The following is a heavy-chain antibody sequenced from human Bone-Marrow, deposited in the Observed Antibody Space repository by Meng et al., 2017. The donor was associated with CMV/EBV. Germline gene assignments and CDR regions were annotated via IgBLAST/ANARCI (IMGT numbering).Heavy chain of an antibody. D-gene: IGHD6-6*01. Sequence: SGYTFTTYGLSWVRQAPGQGLEWMGWISNYNGNTNYAQKFQDRVTMTTDASTSIAYMELRSLRFDDTAIYYCARDMIASRPGWFDPWGQGTLVTVSS. CDR2: ISNYNGNT. V-gene: IGHV1-18*01. CDR3: ARDMIASRPGWFDP. CDR1: GYTFTTYG. J-gene: IGHJ5*02.